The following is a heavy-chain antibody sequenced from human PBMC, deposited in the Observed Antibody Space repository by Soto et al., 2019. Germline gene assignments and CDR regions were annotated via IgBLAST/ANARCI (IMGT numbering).Heavy chain of an antibody. Sequence: QVQLVQSGAEVKKPGASVKVSCTASGYTFTGYYIHWVRQAPGQGLEWMGWINPNSGDTNLAQKFQGRVTMTRDTSISTTYMELSRLASDDTAAYFCARGIVVRGQGWFDPWGQGTLVTVSS. CDR2: INPNSGDT. CDR3: ARGIVVRGQGWFDP. J-gene: IGHJ5*02. D-gene: IGHD2-15*01. CDR1: GYTFTGYY. V-gene: IGHV1-2*02.